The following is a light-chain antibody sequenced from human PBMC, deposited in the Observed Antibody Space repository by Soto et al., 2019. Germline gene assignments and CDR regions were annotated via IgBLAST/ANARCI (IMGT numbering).Light chain of an antibody. CDR1: QSVSSN. V-gene: IGKV3-15*01. Sequence: EIVMTQSPATLSVSPGERATLSCRASQSVSSNLAWYQQKPGQAPRLLIYGASTRATGIPARFSGSGSGTEFTLTISSLQSEDFAVYYCQQYNTWPLGTWTFGQGTKVEIK. CDR2: GAS. J-gene: IGKJ1*01. CDR3: QQYNTWPLGTWT.